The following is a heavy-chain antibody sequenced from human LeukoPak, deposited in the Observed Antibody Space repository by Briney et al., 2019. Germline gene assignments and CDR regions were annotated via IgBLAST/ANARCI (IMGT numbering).Heavy chain of an antibody. D-gene: IGHD4-23*01. J-gene: IGHJ1*01. V-gene: IGHV3-48*01. Sequence: GGSLRLSCAASGFTFSSYSMNWVRQAPGKGLEWVSYISSSSSTIYYADSVKGRFTISRDNAKNSLYLQMNCLRAEDTAVYYCARAGTVEGFQHWGQGTLVTVSS. CDR3: ARAGTVEGFQH. CDR1: GFTFSSYS. CDR2: ISSSSSTI.